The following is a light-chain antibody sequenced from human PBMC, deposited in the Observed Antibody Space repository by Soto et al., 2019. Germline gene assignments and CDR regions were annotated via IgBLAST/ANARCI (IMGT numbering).Light chain of an antibody. CDR3: GSYTGTIYV. V-gene: IGLV2-14*01. Sequence: QSALTQPASVSGSPGQSITISCTGTSGDVGVYKFVSWYQQHPGKAPKLIIYEVSNRPSGVSSRFSGSMSGNTASLTISGLQAEDEADSYCGSYTGTIYVFGTGTKVTVL. CDR1: SGDVGVYKF. J-gene: IGLJ1*01. CDR2: EVS.